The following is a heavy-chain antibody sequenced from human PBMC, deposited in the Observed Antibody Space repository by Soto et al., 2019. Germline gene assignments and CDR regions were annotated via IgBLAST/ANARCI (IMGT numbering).Heavy chain of an antibody. Sequence: QLQLQESGPGLVKPSETLSLTCTVSGGSISSSSYYWGWIRQPPGKGLEWIGSIYYSGSTYYNPSLKSRVTIPVDTSKNQFSLKLSSVTAADTAVYYCARHAHDYGDYAGAFDIWGQGTMVTVSS. J-gene: IGHJ3*02. D-gene: IGHD4-17*01. CDR2: IYYSGST. V-gene: IGHV4-39*01. CDR1: GGSISSSSYY. CDR3: ARHAHDYGDYAGAFDI.